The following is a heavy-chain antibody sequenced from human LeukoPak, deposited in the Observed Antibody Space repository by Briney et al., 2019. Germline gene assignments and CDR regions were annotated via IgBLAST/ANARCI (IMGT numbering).Heavy chain of an antibody. Sequence: GGSLSLSCAASGFTFSSYAMSWVRQAPGKGLEWVSAISGSGGSTYYADSVKGRFTISRDNSKNTLYLQMNSLRAEDTAVYYCAKAPITIFGVVIYYFDYWGQGTLVTVSS. D-gene: IGHD3-3*01. V-gene: IGHV3-23*01. J-gene: IGHJ4*02. CDR3: AKAPITIFGVVIYYFDY. CDR1: GFTFSSYA. CDR2: ISGSGGST.